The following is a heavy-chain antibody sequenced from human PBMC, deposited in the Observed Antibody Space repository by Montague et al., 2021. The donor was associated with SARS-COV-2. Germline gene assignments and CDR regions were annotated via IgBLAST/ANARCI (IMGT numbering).Heavy chain of an antibody. V-gene: IGHV4-38-2*02. CDR1: GYSIGTGNY. CDR2: NYHNGST. J-gene: IGHJ4*02. Sequence: SETLSLTCSVSGYSIGTGNYWGWIRQPPGKGLEWFGSNYHNGSTNYKPSLNSRVTISFDKSNNQFSLRLTSVTTADTAVHYCARRGVTSAGFDYWGQGTLVTVSS. D-gene: IGHD2-21*02. CDR3: ARRGVTSAGFDY.